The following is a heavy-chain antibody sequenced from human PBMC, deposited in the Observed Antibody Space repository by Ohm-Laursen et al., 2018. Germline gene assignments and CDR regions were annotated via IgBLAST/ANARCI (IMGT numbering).Heavy chain of an antibody. D-gene: IGHD3-10*01. CDR2: IYYSGGT. J-gene: IGHJ6*02. V-gene: IGHV4-61*01. Sequence: SETLSLTCTVSGGSVSSGSFYWTWIRQPPGKGLEWIGYIYYSGGTKYNPSLKSRVTISVDTSKNQFSLKLSSVTAADTAVYYCERGHRTYYYGSGRSPGMDVWGQGTTVTVSS. CDR3: ERGHRTYYYGSGRSPGMDV. CDR1: GGSVSSGSFY.